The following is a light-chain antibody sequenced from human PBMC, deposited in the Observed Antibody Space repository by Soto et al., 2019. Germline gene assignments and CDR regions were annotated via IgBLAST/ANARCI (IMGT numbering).Light chain of an antibody. CDR3: SSYTNSRTLL. CDR1: SDNY. J-gene: IGLJ1*01. Sequence: QSALTQPASVSGSPGQSITISCTGTSDNYVSWYQQHPGKVPKLMIYGVTNRPSGVSDRFSGSKSGNTASLTISGLQTEDEADYYCSSYTNSRTLLFGAGTKLTFL. CDR2: GVT. V-gene: IGLV2-14*01.